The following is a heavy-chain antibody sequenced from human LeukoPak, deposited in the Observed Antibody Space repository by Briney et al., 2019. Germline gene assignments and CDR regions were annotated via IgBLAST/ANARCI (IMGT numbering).Heavy chain of an antibody. Sequence: TSETLSLTCTVSGGSISSSSYYWGWIRQPPGKGLEWIGSVYHSGSAYYNPSLKSRVTISEDTSKNQFSLKLNSVTAADTAVYYCAGPYSSGWPFDYWGQGTLVTVSS. V-gene: IGHV4-39*01. CDR3: AGPYSSGWPFDY. J-gene: IGHJ4*02. CDR1: GGSISSSSYY. CDR2: VYHSGSA. D-gene: IGHD6-19*01.